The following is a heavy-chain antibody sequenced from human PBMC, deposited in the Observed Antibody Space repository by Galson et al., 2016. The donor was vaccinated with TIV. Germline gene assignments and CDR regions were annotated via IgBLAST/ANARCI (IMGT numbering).Heavy chain of an antibody. D-gene: IGHD7-27*01. Sequence: SVKASCKASGHIFTRDYVHWVRQAPGQGLEWMGVIDPTYGGTTFAQKFQALVTMTRDTSTSTVYMEVSGLKSDDTAVYYCIRDLGRLRDFWGQGTLVTVSS. CDR2: IDPTYGGT. J-gene: IGHJ4*02. CDR1: GHIFTRDY. V-gene: IGHV1-46*03. CDR3: IRDLGRLRDF.